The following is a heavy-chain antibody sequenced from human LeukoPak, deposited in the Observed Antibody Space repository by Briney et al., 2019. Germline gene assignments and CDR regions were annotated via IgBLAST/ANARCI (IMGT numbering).Heavy chain of an antibody. CDR3: AARRAGTCTLCFVY. CDR2: ISDGAGDT. CDR1: GFSLSSNF. Sequence: GCLILSCAISGFSLSSNFMSWVRQAPGEGMEWGSVISDGAGDTDCAATVKGRSTISRVTFKNTLYLQTSSLGADGTTMYYCAARRAGTCTLCFVYWGQGTLVTVSS. J-gene: IGHJ4*02. V-gene: IGHV3-66*02. D-gene: IGHD6-13*01.